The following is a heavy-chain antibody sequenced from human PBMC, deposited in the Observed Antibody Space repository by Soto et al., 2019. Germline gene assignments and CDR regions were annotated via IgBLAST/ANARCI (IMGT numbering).Heavy chain of an antibody. Sequence: QVQLQESGPGLVKPSQTLSLTCTVSGGSISTVNYWWSWIRQSPDMGLEWIGHIYNGGGTYNNPSPESRVTXSXXTSKNQLSLTLSSVSAADTAVYCCARGPSGDKVDSWGQGTLVTVSS. D-gene: IGHD7-27*01. CDR3: ARGPSGDKVDS. V-gene: IGHV4-30-4*01. CDR1: GGSISTVNYW. CDR2: IYNGGGT. J-gene: IGHJ4*02.